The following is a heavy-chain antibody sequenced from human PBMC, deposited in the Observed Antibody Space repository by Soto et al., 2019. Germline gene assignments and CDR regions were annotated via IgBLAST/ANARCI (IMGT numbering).Heavy chain of an antibody. Sequence: PSETLSLTCTVSGGSISSGGYYWSWIRQHPGKGLEWIGYIYYSGSTYYNPSLKSRVTISVDTSKNQFSLKLSSVTAADTAVYYCARVSGYDYSGLNKKPFDYWGQGTLVTVSS. CDR3: ARVSGYDYSGLNKKPFDY. CDR2: IYYSGST. D-gene: IGHD5-12*01. J-gene: IGHJ4*02. CDR1: GGSISSGGYY. V-gene: IGHV4-31*03.